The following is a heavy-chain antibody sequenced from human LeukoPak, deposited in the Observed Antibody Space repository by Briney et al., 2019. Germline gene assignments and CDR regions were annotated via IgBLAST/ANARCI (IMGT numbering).Heavy chain of an antibody. D-gene: IGHD6-19*01. Sequence: SETLSLICTTSGVSISRFYWSWVRQPPGKGLEWIANIYNGVPTFFNPSLKSRATISVDTSKGQFSLQLASVTAADTAVYYCVQTTGWPGFDYWCQGILVTVSS. CDR2: IYNGVPT. J-gene: IGHJ4*02. V-gene: IGHV4-4*09. CDR1: GVSISRFY. CDR3: VQTTGWPGFDY.